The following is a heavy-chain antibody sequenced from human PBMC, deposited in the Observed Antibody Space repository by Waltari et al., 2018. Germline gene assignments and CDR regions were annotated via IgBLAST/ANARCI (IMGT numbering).Heavy chain of an antibody. CDR2: INSDGSLT. CDR1: GSTFRPYW. J-gene: IGHJ5*01. CDR3: VRGLGDS. V-gene: IGHV3-74*01. Sequence: EVQLVESGGALVQPGGSLRLSCAASGSTFRPYWMHWVRQAPGNGLVWVSRINSDGSLTTSADSVKGRFTISRDNAKNTLYLQMNSLRVEDTAVYYCVRGLGDSWGQGTLVTVSS. D-gene: IGHD3-16*01.